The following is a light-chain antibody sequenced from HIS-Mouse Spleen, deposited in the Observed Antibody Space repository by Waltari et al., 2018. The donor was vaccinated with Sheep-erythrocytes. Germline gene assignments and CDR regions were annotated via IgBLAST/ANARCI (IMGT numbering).Light chain of an antibody. V-gene: IGLV3-10*01. J-gene: IGLJ2*01. CDR3: YSTDSSGNHVV. CDR2: EES. Sequence: SYELTQPPSVSVSPGQTARITCSGDALPKKYAYCYQQKSGQPPVLVIYEESKRPSGLPGRFSGSSSGTMATLTISGAQVADEADYYCYSTDSSGNHVVFGGGTKLTVL. CDR1: ALPKKY.